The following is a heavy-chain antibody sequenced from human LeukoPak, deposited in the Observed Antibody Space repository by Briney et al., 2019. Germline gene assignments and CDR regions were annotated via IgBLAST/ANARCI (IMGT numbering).Heavy chain of an antibody. Sequence: SETLSLTCTVSGDSVSSHYWSWVRQPPGKGLEWIAYVYYTGTSNYNPSLKSRVTISIDTSKNQFSLKLISVTAADTAVYYCARYSNHVDYFDSWGQGTLVTVSS. CDR2: VYYTGTS. D-gene: IGHD4-11*01. J-gene: IGHJ4*02. CDR3: ARYSNHVDYFDS. CDR1: GDSVSSHY. V-gene: IGHV4-59*02.